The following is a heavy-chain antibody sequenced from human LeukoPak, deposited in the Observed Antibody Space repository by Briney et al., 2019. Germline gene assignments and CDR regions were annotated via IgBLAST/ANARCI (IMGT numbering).Heavy chain of an antibody. V-gene: IGHV3-23*01. CDR1: GFTFSSYA. Sequence: GGSLRLSCAASGFTFSSYAMSWVRQAPGKGLEWISAISAGGGSTYYAQKFQGRVTMTRDTSTSTVYMELSSLRSEDTAVYYCAREGDFWSGKHAFDIWGQGTMVTVSS. J-gene: IGHJ3*02. CDR3: AREGDFWSGKHAFDI. D-gene: IGHD3-3*01. CDR2: ISAGGGST.